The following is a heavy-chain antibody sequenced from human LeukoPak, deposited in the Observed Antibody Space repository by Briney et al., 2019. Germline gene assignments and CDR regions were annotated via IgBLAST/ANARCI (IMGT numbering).Heavy chain of an antibody. Sequence: SETLSLTCTVSGGSISNYYWNWIRQPAGKGLEWIGRTYISGSTNYNPSLKSRVTMSVDTSKNQFSLKLSSVTAADTAVYYCARGSLDGGIDYWGQGTLVTVSS. V-gene: IGHV4-4*07. CDR2: TYISGST. CDR1: GGSISNYY. J-gene: IGHJ4*02. D-gene: IGHD5-24*01. CDR3: ARGSLDGGIDY.